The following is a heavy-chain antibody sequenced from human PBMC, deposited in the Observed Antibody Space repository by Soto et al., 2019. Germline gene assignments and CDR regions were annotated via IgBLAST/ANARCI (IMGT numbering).Heavy chain of an antibody. D-gene: IGHD1-7*01. V-gene: IGHV4-39*01. CDR1: GGSISSSSYY. CDR3: ARHYGTGTTAFDI. Sequence: SETLSLTCTVSGGSISSSSYYWGWIRQPPGKGLEWIGSIYYSGSTYYNPSLKSRVTISVDTSKNHFSLKLSSVTAADTAVYYCARHYGTGTTAFDIWGQGTMVTVSS. J-gene: IGHJ3*02. CDR2: IYYSGST.